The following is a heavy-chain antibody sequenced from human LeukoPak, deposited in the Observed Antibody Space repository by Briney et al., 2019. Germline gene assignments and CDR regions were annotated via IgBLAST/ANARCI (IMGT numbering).Heavy chain of an antibody. V-gene: IGHV1-8*03. CDR3: ATDVAVAGKKGFDY. Sequence: ASVKVSCKASGYTFTSYDINWVRQATGQGLEWMGWMNPNSGNTGYAQKFQGRVTITRNTSISTAYMELSSLRSEDTAVYYCATDVAVAGKKGFDYWGQGTLVTVSS. CDR1: GYTFTSYD. D-gene: IGHD6-19*01. J-gene: IGHJ4*02. CDR2: MNPNSGNT.